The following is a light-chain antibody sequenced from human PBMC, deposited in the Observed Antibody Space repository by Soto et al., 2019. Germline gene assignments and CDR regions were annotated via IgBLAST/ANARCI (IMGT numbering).Light chain of an antibody. CDR1: SSDVGGYNY. J-gene: IGLJ2*01. V-gene: IGLV2-14*01. Sequence: QSALTQPASVSGSPGQSINISCTGTSSDVGGYNYVSWYQQHPGKAPKLMIYDVSNRPSGVSNRFSGSKSGNTASLTISGLQAEDEADYYCRSYTSSSTRVYGGGTKVTVL. CDR3: RSYTSSSTRV. CDR2: DVS.